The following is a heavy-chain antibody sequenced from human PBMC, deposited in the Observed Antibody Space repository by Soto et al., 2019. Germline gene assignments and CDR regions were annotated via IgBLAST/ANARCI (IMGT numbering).Heavy chain of an antibody. Sequence: QVQLQESGPGLVKPSGTLSLTCAVSGGSISSSNWWSWVRQPPGKGLEWIGEIYHSGSTNYNPSLKRRVTISVDKSKNQFSLKLSSVTAADTAVYYCARSPVTYGGNSGSDYWGQGTLVTVSS. V-gene: IGHV4-4*02. CDR2: IYHSGST. J-gene: IGHJ4*02. CDR1: GGSISSSNW. CDR3: ARSPVTYGGNSGSDY. D-gene: IGHD2-21*02.